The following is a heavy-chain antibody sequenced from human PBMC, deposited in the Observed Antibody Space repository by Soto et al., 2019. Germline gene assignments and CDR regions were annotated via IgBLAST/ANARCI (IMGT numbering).Heavy chain of an antibody. CDR1: GFSLSTSGVG. D-gene: IGHD2-21*02. CDR2: IYWDDDK. J-gene: IGHJ3*02. CDR3: AHSTPVVTPRPFDI. Sequence: QITLKESGPTLVKPTQTLTLTCTFSGFSLSTSGVGVGWIRQPPGKDLEGLALIYWDDDKRYSPSLKSRLTITKDTSKTQVVLTMTNMDPVDTATYYCAHSTPVVTPRPFDIWGQGTMVTVSS. V-gene: IGHV2-5*02.